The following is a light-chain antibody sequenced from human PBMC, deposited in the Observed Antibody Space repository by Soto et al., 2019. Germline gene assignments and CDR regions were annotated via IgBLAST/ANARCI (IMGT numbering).Light chain of an antibody. CDR1: SSNIGAGYD. J-gene: IGLJ3*02. CDR3: QSYDRSLSGSV. CDR2: SNT. Sequence: QSVLTQPPSVSGAPGQRVTISCPGSSSNIGAGYDVHWFQQLPGTAPKLLIYSNTNRPSGVPDRFSGSKSAISASLAITGLQAEDEADYSCQSYDRSLSGSVFGGGTQLTVL. V-gene: IGLV1-40*01.